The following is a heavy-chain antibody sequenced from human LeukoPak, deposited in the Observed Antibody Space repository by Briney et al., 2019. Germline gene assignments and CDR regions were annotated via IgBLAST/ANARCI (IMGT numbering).Heavy chain of an antibody. V-gene: IGHV3-7*01. Sequence: GSLRLSCAASGFTFSSYWMSWVRQAPGKGLEWVANIKQDGSEKYYVDSVKGRFTISRDNAKNSLYLQMNSLRAEDTAVYYCARDAYDSSGYSFDYWGQGTLVTVSS. J-gene: IGHJ4*02. CDR2: IKQDGSEK. CDR3: ARDAYDSSGYSFDY. D-gene: IGHD3-22*01. CDR1: GFTFSSYW.